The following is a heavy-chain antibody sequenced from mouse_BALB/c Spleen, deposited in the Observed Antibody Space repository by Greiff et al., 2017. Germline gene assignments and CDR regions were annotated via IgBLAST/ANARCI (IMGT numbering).Heavy chain of an antibody. CDR1: GFAFSSYD. V-gene: IGHV5-12-1*01. J-gene: IGHJ3*01. Sequence: EVQGVESGGGLVKPGGSLKLSCAASGFAFSSYDMSWVRQTPEKRLEWVAYISSGGGSTYYPDTVKGRFTISRDNAKNTLYLQMSSLKSEDTAMYYCARGYGNYRSWFAYWGQGTLVTVSA. D-gene: IGHD2-1*01. CDR2: ISSGGGST. CDR3: ARGYGNYRSWFAY.